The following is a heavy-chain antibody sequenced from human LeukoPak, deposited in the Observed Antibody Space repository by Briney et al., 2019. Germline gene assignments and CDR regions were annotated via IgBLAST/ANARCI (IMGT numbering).Heavy chain of an antibody. J-gene: IGHJ6*03. D-gene: IGHD4-17*01. V-gene: IGHV3-30*02. CDR1: GFTFSSYG. Sequence: PGGSLRLSCAASGFTFSSYGMHWVRQAPGKGLEWVAFIRYDGSNKYYADSVKGRFTISRDNSKNTLYLQMNSLRAEDTAVYYCAKDQLRSYYYYYYYMDVWGKGTTVTVSS. CDR3: AKDQLRSYYYYYYYMDV. CDR2: IRYDGSNK.